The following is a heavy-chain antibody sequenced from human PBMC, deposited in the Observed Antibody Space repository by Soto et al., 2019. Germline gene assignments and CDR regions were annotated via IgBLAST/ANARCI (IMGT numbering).Heavy chain of an antibody. CDR3: ARDLGIAARYNWVDP. J-gene: IGHJ5*02. D-gene: IGHD6-6*01. CDR2: INAGNGNT. CDR1: GYTFTSYA. Sequence: ASVKISCKASGYTFTSYAMHWVRQAPGQRLEWMGWINAGNGNTKYSQKFQGRVTMTTDTSTSTAYMELRSLRSDDTAVYYCARDLGIAARYNWVDPWGQGTLVTVSS. V-gene: IGHV1-3*01.